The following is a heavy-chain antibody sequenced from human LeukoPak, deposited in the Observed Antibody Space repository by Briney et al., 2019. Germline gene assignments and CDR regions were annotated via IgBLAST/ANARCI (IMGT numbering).Heavy chain of an antibody. Sequence: GGSLRLSCAASGFTLSDYYMSWIRQAPGKGLEWVAVISYDGSNKYYADSVKGRFTISRDNSKNTLYLQMNSLRAEDTAVYYCARFAAGGSYYYYMDVWGKGTTVTVSS. CDR1: GFTLSDYY. D-gene: IGHD6-25*01. V-gene: IGHV3-30-3*01. CDR2: ISYDGSNK. CDR3: ARFAAGGSYYYYMDV. J-gene: IGHJ6*03.